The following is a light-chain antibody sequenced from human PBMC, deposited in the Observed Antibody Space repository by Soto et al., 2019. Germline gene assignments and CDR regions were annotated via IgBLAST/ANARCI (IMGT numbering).Light chain of an antibody. Sequence: AIRMTQSPSSLSASTGDRVTITCRASQGISSYLAWYQQTPGKAPKLLIYAASTLQRGVPSRFSGSGSGTDFTLTISCLQSEDFATYYCQQYYSSPLTFGGGTKVDIK. CDR3: QQYYSSPLT. CDR1: QGISSY. CDR2: AAS. V-gene: IGKV1-8*01. J-gene: IGKJ4*01.